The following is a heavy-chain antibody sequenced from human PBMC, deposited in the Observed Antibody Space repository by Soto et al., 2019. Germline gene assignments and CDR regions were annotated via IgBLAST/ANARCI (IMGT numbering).Heavy chain of an antibody. CDR3: ASRSGRGQYYFDY. CDR2: ISGYNGNT. V-gene: IGHV1-18*01. D-gene: IGHD3-16*01. J-gene: IGHJ4*02. Sequence: QVQLVQSGGEVKKPGASVKVSCKASGYTFRSYGVSWVRQAPGQGLEWMGWISGYNGNTNYAQSFQGRVTMTIDTSTNTAYMELRSLRSDDTAVYCCASRSGRGQYYFDYWGQGTLVTVSS. CDR1: GYTFRSYG.